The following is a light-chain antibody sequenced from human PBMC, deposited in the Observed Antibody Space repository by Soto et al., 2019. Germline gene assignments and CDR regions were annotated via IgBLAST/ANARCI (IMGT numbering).Light chain of an antibody. Sequence: QSVLTQPPSVSGAPGQRVTISCTGSSSNIGAGYDVHWYQQLPGTAPKLLIYGNSNRPSGVPDRFSGSKSGTSASLAITGLKAEDEADYYCQSYDSRLSGLVVFGGGTKLTVL. CDR3: QSYDSRLSGLVV. V-gene: IGLV1-40*01. J-gene: IGLJ2*01. CDR1: SSNIGAGYD. CDR2: GNS.